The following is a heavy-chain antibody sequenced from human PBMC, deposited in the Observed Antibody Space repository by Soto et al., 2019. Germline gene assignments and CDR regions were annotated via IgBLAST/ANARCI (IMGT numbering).Heavy chain of an antibody. CDR1: GDSVSSNSAA. D-gene: IGHD1-7*01. V-gene: IGHV6-1*01. J-gene: IGHJ6*02. CDR3: ARDKGKLTGTPRTRFYGMDV. CDR2: TYYRSKWYN. Sequence: SQTLSLTWASSGDSVSSNSAAWNWIRQSPSRGLEWLGRTYYRSKWYNDYAVSVKSRITINPDTSKNQFSLQLNSVTPEDTAVYYCARDKGKLTGTPRTRFYGMDVWGQGTTVTVSS.